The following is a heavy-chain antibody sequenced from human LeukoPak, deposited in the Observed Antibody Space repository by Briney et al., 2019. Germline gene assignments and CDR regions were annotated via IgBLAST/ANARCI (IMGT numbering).Heavy chain of an antibody. CDR2: ISGSGGST. Sequence: GGSLRLSCAASGFTFSSYAMSWVRQAPGKGLEWVSAISGSGGSTYCADSVKGRFTISRDNSKNTLYLQMNSLRAEDTAVYYCAKGRVVVVTNFDYWGQGTLVTVSS. CDR3: AKGRVVVVTNFDY. V-gene: IGHV3-23*01. J-gene: IGHJ4*02. CDR1: GFTFSSYA. D-gene: IGHD3-22*01.